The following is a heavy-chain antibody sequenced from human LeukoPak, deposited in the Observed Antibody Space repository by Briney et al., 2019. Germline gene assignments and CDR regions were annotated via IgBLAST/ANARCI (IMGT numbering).Heavy chain of an antibody. CDR3: ARKYGGYADH. CDR1: GFTFSTYS. V-gene: IGHV3-48*02. J-gene: IGHJ4*02. D-gene: IGHD5-12*01. Sequence: GGSLRLSCAAAGFTFSTYSRTWVRQAPGKGLEWVSHISGGSSSVYYADSVKGRFTISRDNAKNSLYLQMNSLRDEDTAVYYCARKYGGYADHWGPGTLVTVSS. CDR2: ISGGSSSV.